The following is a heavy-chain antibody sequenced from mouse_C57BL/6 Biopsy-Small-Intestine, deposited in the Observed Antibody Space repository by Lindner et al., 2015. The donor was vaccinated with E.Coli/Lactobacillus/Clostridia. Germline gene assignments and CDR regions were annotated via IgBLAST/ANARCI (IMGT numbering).Heavy chain of an antibody. Sequence: VQLQESGPELVKPGASVKMSCKASGYTFTDYNLHWVKQSHGKSLEWIGYIDPNNGGTSYNQKFKGKATLTVIKSSSTAYMELRSLTSEDSAVYYCARWLPNLFAYWGQGTLVTVSA. V-gene: IGHV1-22*01. J-gene: IGHJ3*01. CDR1: GYTFTDYN. D-gene: IGHD2-2*01. CDR3: ARWLPNLFAY. CDR2: IDPNNGGT.